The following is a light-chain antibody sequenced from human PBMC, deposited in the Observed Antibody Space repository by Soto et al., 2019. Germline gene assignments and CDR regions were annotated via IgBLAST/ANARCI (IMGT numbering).Light chain of an antibody. CDR3: QSYDSSLSAYV. CDR2: GNS. Sequence: QSVLTQPPSMSGAPGQRVPISCTGSSSNIGAGFDVHWYQQLPGTAPKLLVYGNSNRPSGVPDRFSGSKSGTSASLAVTGLQAEDEADYYCQSYDSSLSAYVLGTGTKVTVL. CDR1: SSNIGAGFD. V-gene: IGLV1-40*01. J-gene: IGLJ1*01.